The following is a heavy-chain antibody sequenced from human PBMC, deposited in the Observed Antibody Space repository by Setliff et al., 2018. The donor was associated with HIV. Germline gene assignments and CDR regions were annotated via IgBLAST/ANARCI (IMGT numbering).Heavy chain of an antibody. D-gene: IGHD1-26*01. CDR3: ARGFGSLDP. Sequence: SETLFLTCSVSGASITSGIYYWAWIRQPAGKGLEFIGRVYFSGSTNYNPSLKSRVTISLDTSKNRFSLNLRSVTAAGTAVYYCARGFGSLDPWGKGTLVSVTS. V-gene: IGHV4-61*02. CDR2: VYFSGST. CDR1: GASITSGIYY. J-gene: IGHJ5*02.